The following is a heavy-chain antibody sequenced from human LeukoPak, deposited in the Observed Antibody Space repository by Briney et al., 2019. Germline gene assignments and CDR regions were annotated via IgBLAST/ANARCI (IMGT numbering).Heavy chain of an antibody. CDR2: IKGDGSDK. CDR3: VRTSRSISSDY. CDR1: GFTFSSYW. J-gene: IGHJ4*02. V-gene: IGHV3-7*04. D-gene: IGHD6-13*01. Sequence: GGSLRLSCAASGFTFSSYWMSWVRQAPGKELEWVANIKGDGSDKNFVDSMKGRFTISRDNAKNSLYLQMNSLSVEDTAVYYCVRTSRSISSDYWGQGTLVTVPS.